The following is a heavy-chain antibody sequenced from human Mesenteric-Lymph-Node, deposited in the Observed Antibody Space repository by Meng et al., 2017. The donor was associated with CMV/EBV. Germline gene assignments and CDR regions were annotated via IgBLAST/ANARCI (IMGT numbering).Heavy chain of an antibody. CDR2: ISGSGDDT. CDR3: AKDWGSGWFKTNYWYFDT. D-gene: IGHD6-19*01. Sequence: FRSYAMSWVRQAPGKWLECVSSISGSGDDTYSAAPVKGRFTISRDNTNNMLHLQMNSLRGEDTAVYYCAKDWGSGWFKTNYWYFDTWGRGTLVTVSS. CDR1: FRSYA. V-gene: IGHV3-23*01. J-gene: IGHJ2*01.